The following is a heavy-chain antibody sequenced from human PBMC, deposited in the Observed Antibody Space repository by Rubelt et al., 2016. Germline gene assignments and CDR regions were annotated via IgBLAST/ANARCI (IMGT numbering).Heavy chain of an antibody. Sequence: QLQLQESGPGLVKPSETLSLTCTVSGGSISSSNYFWGWIRQPPGKGLEWIGSIYYSGSTYYSPSLKSRVTISVDTSKNQFSLKMSALTAADTAVYYCASRTYSSSPFDPWGQGTLVIVSS. CDR1: GGSISSSNYF. D-gene: IGHD6-13*01. CDR3: ASRTYSSSPFDP. J-gene: IGHJ5*02. V-gene: IGHV4-39*01. CDR2: IYYSGST.